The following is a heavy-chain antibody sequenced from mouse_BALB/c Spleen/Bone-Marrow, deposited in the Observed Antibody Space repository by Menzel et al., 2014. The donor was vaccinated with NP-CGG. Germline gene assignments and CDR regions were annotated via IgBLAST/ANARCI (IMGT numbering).Heavy chain of an antibody. CDR2: IWAGGST. D-gene: IGHD2-4*01. V-gene: IGHV2-9*02. Sequence: ESGLGLVAPSQSLSITCTVSGFSLTSYGVHWVRQPPGKGLEWLGVIWAGGSTNYNSALMSRLSISKDNSKSXVFLKMNSLQTDDTAMYYCASPIYYDYPLFAYWGQGTLVTVSA. CDR3: ASPIYYDYPLFAY. J-gene: IGHJ3*01. CDR1: GFSLTSYG.